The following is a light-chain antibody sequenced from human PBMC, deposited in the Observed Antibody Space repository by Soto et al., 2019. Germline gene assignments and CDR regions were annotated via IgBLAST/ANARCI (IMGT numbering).Light chain of an antibody. Sequence: QSALTQPPSASGSPGQSVTISCTGTSSDVGGHNSVSWYQQHSGKAPKLMIYGVNKRPSGVPDRFSGSKSGNTASLTVSGLQAEDEADYYCSSYADSSNLVFGGGTKLTVL. V-gene: IGLV2-8*01. CDR3: SSYADSSNLV. CDR1: SSDVGGHNS. J-gene: IGLJ3*02. CDR2: GVN.